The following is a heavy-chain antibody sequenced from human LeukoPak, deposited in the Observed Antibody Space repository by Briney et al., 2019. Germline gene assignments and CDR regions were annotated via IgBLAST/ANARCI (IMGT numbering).Heavy chain of an antibody. CDR2: ISGSGGST. Sequence: GGSLRLSCAASGFTFSSYAMSWVRQAPGKGLEWVSAISGSGGSTYYADPVKGRFTISRDNSKNTLYLQMNSLRAEDTAVYYCAKETYYYDSSGYLGDAFDIWGQGTMVTVSS. V-gene: IGHV3-23*01. CDR3: AKETYYYDSSGYLGDAFDI. J-gene: IGHJ3*02. CDR1: GFTFSSYA. D-gene: IGHD3-22*01.